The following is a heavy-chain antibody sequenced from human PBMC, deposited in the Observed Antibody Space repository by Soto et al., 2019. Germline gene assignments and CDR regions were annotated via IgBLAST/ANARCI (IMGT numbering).Heavy chain of an antibody. Sequence: EVQLVESGGGLVQPGRSLRLSCAASGFTFDDYAMHWVRQAPGKGLEWVSGISWNSGSIGYADSVKGRFTISRDNAKNSLYLQMNSLRAEDTALYYCAKDKAAAGLYYYDYWGQGTLVTVSS. J-gene: IGHJ4*02. CDR2: ISWNSGSI. V-gene: IGHV3-9*01. CDR3: AKDKAAAGLYYYDY. CDR1: GFTFDDYA. D-gene: IGHD6-13*01.